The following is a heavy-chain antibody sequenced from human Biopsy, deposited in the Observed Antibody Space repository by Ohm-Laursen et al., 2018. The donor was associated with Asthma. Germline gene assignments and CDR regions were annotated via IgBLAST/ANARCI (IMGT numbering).Heavy chain of an antibody. D-gene: IGHD2-2*01. CDR1: GGTFNTYV. V-gene: IGHV1-69*13. J-gene: IGHJ4*02. CDR3: ARKAGSCISRTCYSLDF. Sequence: SVTVSCTSLGGTFNTYVIGWARQAPGQGLVCLCGIHSVFGTTTYPQKFQDRVTITADDSTSTVYMELSSLRSEDTAVDYCARKAGSCISRTCYSLDFWGQGTLVTVSS. CDR2: IHSVFGTT.